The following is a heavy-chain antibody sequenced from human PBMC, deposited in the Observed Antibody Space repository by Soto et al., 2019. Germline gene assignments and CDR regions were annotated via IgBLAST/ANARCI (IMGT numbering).Heavy chain of an antibody. CDR1: GGSIISSNHY. V-gene: IGHV4-61*05. D-gene: IGHD6-6*01. Sequence: SETLSLTCTVSGGSIISSNHYWAWIRQPPRKGLXWIXXIXXSXXXXXNXXLKSRVTISVDTSKNQFSLKLSSVTAADTAVYYCARGSELTIAALNYWGQGTLVTASS. CDR2: IXXSXXX. J-gene: IGHJ4*02. CDR3: ARGSELTIAALNY.